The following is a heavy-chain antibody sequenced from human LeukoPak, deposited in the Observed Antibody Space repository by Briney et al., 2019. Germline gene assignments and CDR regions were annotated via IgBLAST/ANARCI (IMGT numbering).Heavy chain of an antibody. CDR1: GYIFTGYC. CDR2: INPNSGGT. D-gene: IGHD5-12*01. Sequence: ASVKVSCKASGYIFTGYCMHWVRQAPGQGLEWMGWINPNSGGTNYAQKFQGRVTMTRDTSISTAYMELSRLRSDDTAMYYCAKSSAYSGYEVDYWGQGSLVTVSS. J-gene: IGHJ4*02. V-gene: IGHV1-2*02. CDR3: AKSSAYSGYEVDY.